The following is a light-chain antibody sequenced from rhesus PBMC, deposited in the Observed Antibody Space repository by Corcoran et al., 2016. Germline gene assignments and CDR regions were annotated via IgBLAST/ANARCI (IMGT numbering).Light chain of an antibody. CDR1: QRGSSS. J-gene: IGKJ4*01. V-gene: IGKV3-24*01. CDR3: LQHSNWPLT. CDR2: GAS. Sequence: EIVMTQSPATLSLSPGERATLSCRASQRGSSSLAWYQQKPGQAPRLLIYGASSRATGIPDRFSGSGSGTDFTLTISSLEPDDVAVYYCLQHSNWPLTFGGGTKV.